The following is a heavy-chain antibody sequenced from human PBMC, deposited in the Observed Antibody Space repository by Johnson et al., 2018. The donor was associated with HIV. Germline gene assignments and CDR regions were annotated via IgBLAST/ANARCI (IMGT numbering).Heavy chain of an antibody. J-gene: IGHJ3*02. CDR2: INWDGGST. V-gene: IGHV3-20*04. Sequence: VQLVESGGGVVRPGGSLRLSCAASGFTFDDYGMSWVRQAPGKGLEWVSGINWDGGSTGYADFVKGRFTISRDNAKNSLYLQMNSLRAEDTAVYYCARGGYCGGDCYDGVAFDIWGQGTMVTVSS. D-gene: IGHD2-21*02. CDR3: ARGGYCGGDCYDGVAFDI. CDR1: GFTFDDYG.